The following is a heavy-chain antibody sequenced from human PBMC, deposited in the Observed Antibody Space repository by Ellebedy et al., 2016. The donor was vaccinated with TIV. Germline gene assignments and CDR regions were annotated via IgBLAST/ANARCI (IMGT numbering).Heavy chain of an antibody. CDR2: ISSSSSYI. CDR1: GFTFSSYS. J-gene: IGHJ6*02. D-gene: IGHD4-17*01. Sequence: PGGSLRLSCAASGFTFSSYSMNWVRQAPGKGLEWVSSISSSSSYIYYADSVKGRFTISRDNAKNSLYLELNSLRAEDTAVYYCAGYSTVTYQYYYYYYCMDVWGQGTTVTVSS. V-gene: IGHV3-21*01. CDR3: AGYSTVTYQYYYYYYCMDV.